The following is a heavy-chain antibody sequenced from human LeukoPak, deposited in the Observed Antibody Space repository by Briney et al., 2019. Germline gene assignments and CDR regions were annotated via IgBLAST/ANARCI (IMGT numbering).Heavy chain of an antibody. CDR1: GDFITAYY. J-gene: IGHJ4*02. CDR3: AREATTVTYFDY. CDR2: IYHSGST. V-gene: IGHV4-38-2*02. D-gene: IGHD4-17*01. Sequence: PSETLSLTCTVSGDFITAYYWGWIRRPPGKGLEWIGSIYHSGSTYYNPSLKSRVTISVDTSKNQFSLKLSSVTAADTAVYYCAREATTVTYFDYWGQGTLVTVSS.